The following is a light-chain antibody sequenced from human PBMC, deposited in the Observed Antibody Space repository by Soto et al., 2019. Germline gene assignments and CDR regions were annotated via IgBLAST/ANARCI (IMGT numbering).Light chain of an antibody. J-gene: IGLJ1*01. CDR2: EVF. V-gene: IGLV2-14*01. CDR1: NSDVGGYNY. Sequence: SALAQPASVSGSPGRSITIPCTGTNSDVGGYNYVSWYQHHPGKAPKLMIYEVFNRPSGVSSRFSGSKSGSTASLTISGLQAEDEADYYCSSYTTTNTLYVFGTGTKVTVL. CDR3: SSYTTTNTLYV.